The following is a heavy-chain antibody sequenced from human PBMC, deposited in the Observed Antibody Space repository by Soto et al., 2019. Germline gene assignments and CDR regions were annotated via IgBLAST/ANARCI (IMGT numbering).Heavy chain of an antibody. Sequence: QITLKESGPTLVNPTQTLTLTCTFSGFSLSTSGVGVGWIRQPPGKALEWLALIYLDDDKRYSPSLKSRLTIPKDTSKNQVDHTMTNMDPVDTATYYCANRRVAVVVVAASDAFDIWGQGTMVTVSS. CDR3: ANRRVAVVVVAASDAFDI. CDR2: IYLDDDK. J-gene: IGHJ3*02. CDR1: GFSLSTSGVG. D-gene: IGHD2-15*01. V-gene: IGHV2-5*02.